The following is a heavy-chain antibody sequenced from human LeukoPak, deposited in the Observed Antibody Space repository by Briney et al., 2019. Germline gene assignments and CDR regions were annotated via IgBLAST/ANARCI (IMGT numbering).Heavy chain of an antibody. CDR2: IYHSGST. CDR3: ARLVHSSGYFSY. CDR1: GGSISSSNW. V-gene: IGHV4-4*02. J-gene: IGHJ4*02. Sequence: SETLSLTCAVSGGSISSSNWWSWVRQPPGKGLEWIGEIYHSGSTNYNPSLKSRVTISVDTSKNQFSLKLSSVTAADTAVYYCARLVHSSGYFSYWGQGTLVTVSS. D-gene: IGHD3-22*01.